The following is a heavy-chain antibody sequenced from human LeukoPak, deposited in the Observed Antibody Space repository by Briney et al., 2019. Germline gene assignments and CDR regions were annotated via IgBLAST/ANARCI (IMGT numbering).Heavy chain of an antibody. CDR1: GGSISSGSYY. CDR2: IYTSGST. V-gene: IGHV4-61*02. D-gene: IGHD7-27*01. Sequence: SETLSLTCTVSGGSISSGSYYWSWIRQPAGKGLEWIGRIYTSGSTNYNPSLKSRVTISVDTSKNQFSLKLSSVTAADTAVYYCAFNWGTSATDAFDIWGQGTMVTVSS. J-gene: IGHJ3*02. CDR3: AFNWGTSATDAFDI.